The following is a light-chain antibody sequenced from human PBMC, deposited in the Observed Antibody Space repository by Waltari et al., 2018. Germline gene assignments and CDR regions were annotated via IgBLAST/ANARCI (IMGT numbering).Light chain of an antibody. CDR3: QQYFNYPRT. CDR2: TAS. V-gene: IGKV1-16*01. CDR1: QAISNY. J-gene: IGKJ3*01. Sequence: IQMTQSPSSLSASVGDRVTITCRAGQAISNYLAWFQQKPGQAPKSLIYTASSLQSGVPSRFSGSGSGTDFTLTISSLQPEDFATYYCQQYFNYPRTFGPGTKVDIK.